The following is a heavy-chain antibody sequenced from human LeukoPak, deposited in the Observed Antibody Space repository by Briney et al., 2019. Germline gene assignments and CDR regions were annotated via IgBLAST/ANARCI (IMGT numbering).Heavy chain of an antibody. CDR1: GFTFSSYG. Sequence: PGRSLRLSCAASGFTFSSYGMHWVRQAPGKGLEWVAVIWYDGSNKYYADSVKGRFTISRDNSKNTLYLQINSLRAEDTAVYYCAKDSSGYSYGGGDYWGQGTLVTVSS. J-gene: IGHJ4*02. CDR2: IWYDGSNK. CDR3: AKDSSGYSYGGGDY. D-gene: IGHD5-18*01. V-gene: IGHV3-33*06.